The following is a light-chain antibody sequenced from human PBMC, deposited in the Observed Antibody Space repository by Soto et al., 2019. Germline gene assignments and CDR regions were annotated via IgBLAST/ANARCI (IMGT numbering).Light chain of an antibody. J-gene: IGLJ2*01. CDR1: SSNIGAGYD. CDR2: GNS. V-gene: IGLV1-40*01. CDR3: QSYASSMSVV. Sequence: QSVLTQPPSVSGAPGQRVTISCTGSSSNIGAGYDVHWYQQLPGTAPKLLIYGNSNRPSGVPDRFSGSKSGTSASLAITGLQADDEADYYCQSYASSMSVVFGGGTKLTVL.